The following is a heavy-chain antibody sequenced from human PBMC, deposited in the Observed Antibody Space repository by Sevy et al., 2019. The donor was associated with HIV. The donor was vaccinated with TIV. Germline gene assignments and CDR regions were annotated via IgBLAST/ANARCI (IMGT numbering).Heavy chain of an antibody. CDR2: IFFSGST. D-gene: IGHD3-10*01. CDR1: AVSISGSSCD. CDR3: ARQGGLVDRAFDY. V-gene: IGHV4-39*01. Sequence: SETLSLTCTVSAVSISGSSCDWGWIRQPPGKGLEWIASIFFSGSTYYNPSLKSRVTISVDTSKSQISLKLNSVTAADTALYYCARQGGLVDRAFDYWGQGTLVTVSS. J-gene: IGHJ4*02.